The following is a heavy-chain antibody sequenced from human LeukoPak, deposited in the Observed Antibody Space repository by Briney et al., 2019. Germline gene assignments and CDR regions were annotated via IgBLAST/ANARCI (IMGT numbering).Heavy chain of an antibody. CDR2: IYYSGST. D-gene: IGHD1-14*01. V-gene: IGHV4-31*03. CDR3: ARDTGAGTGIIDY. CDR1: GGSISSAGYY. J-gene: IGHJ4*02. Sequence: SETLSLTCTVSGGSISSAGYYWTWIRQDPGKGLEWIGYIYYSGSTYYNPSLKSRVTISVDTSKNQFSLKLSSVTAADTAVYFCARDTGAGTGIIDYWGQGTLVTVSS.